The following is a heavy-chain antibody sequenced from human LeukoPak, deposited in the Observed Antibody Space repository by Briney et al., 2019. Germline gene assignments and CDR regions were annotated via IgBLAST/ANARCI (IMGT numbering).Heavy chain of an antibody. Sequence: GESLKISCKGSGYSFTSYWIGWVRQLPGKGLEWMGIIYPGDSDTRYSPSFQGRVTISADKSISTAYLQWSSLKASDTAMYYCARQDSSGWYGNRGAFDIWGQGTMVTVSS. CDR2: IYPGDSDT. D-gene: IGHD6-19*01. CDR3: ARQDSSGWYGNRGAFDI. J-gene: IGHJ3*02. CDR1: GYSFTSYW. V-gene: IGHV5-51*01.